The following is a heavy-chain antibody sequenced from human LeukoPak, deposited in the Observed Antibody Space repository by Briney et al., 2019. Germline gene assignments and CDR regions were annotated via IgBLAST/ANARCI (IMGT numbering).Heavy chain of an antibody. V-gene: IGHV3-21*01. J-gene: IGHJ4*02. Sequence: GGSLRLSCAASGFTFSSHSMNWVRQAPGKGLEWVSSITGSSSSMYYADSVKGRFTVSRDNAKNSLYLQMSSLRAEDTAVYFCARGYCSNTSCKSYFDYWGQGTLVTVSS. CDR1: GFTFSSHS. CDR3: ARGYCSNTSCKSYFDY. CDR2: ITGSSSSM. D-gene: IGHD2-2*01.